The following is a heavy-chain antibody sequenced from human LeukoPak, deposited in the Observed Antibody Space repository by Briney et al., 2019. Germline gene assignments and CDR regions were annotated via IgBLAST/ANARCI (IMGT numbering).Heavy chain of an antibody. D-gene: IGHD3-10*01. CDR2: ISYDGINK. Sequence: GRSLRLSCVASGFTFSGSGMHWVRQAPGKGLECVALISYDGINKYYADSVKGRFTISRDNSKNTLYLQLNSLRAEDTAVYYCARDSMYYYDSGSSGPHYFDNWGQGTLVTVSS. J-gene: IGHJ4*02. V-gene: IGHV3-30*03. CDR1: GFTFSGSG. CDR3: ARDSMYYYDSGSSGPHYFDN.